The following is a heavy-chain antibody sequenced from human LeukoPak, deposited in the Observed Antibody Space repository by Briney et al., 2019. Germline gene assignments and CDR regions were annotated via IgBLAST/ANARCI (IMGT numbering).Heavy chain of an antibody. J-gene: IGHJ6*02. V-gene: IGHV1-8*01. D-gene: IGHD3-22*01. CDR3: ARGPPPTYYYDSSGNQDYYYGMDV. Sequence: ASVKVSCKASGYTFTSYDINWVRQVTGQGLEWMGWMNPNSGNTGYAQKFQGRVTMTRNTSISTAYMELSSLRSEDTAVYYCARGPPPTYYYDSSGNQDYYYGMDVWGQGTTVTVSS. CDR2: MNPNSGNT. CDR1: GYTFTSYD.